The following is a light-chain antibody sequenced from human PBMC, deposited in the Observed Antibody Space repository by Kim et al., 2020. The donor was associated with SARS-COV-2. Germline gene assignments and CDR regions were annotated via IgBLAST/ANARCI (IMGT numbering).Light chain of an antibody. CDR3: NSRGSSGNQVL. J-gene: IGLJ2*01. V-gene: IGLV3-19*01. Sequence: SSELTQDPAVSVALGQTVRITCQGDSLRTFYANWYQQKPGQAPVLVIYGKNNRPSGVPDRFSGSSSGNTASLTISGAQAEDEADYYCNSRGSSGNQVLFG. CDR2: GKN. CDR1: SLRTFY.